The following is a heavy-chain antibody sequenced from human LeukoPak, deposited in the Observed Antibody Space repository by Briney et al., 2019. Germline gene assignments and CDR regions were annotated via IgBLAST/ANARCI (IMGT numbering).Heavy chain of an antibody. CDR1: GFTVSNKY. V-gene: IGHV3-7*03. CDR2: VNRDGSET. Sequence: GGSLRLSCAASGFTVSNKYMSWVRQVPGRGPEWVANVNRDGSETYYLDSVKGRFTISKDNAKNSLYLQMNSLRAEDTALYHCARNNGMDVWGQGTTVIVSS. CDR3: ARNNGMDV. J-gene: IGHJ6*02.